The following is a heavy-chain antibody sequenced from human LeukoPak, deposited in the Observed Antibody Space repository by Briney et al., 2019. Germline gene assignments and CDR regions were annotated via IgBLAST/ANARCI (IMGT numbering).Heavy chain of an antibody. V-gene: IGHV3-15*01. CDR3: TTRRYCSSTSCHMTFGYMDV. Sequence: PGGSLRLSCAASGFTFSNAWMSWVRQAPGKGLEWVGRIKSKTDGGTTDYAAPVEGRFTISRDDSKNTLYLQMNSLKTEDTAVYYCTTRRYCSSTSCHMTFGYMDVWGKGTTVTVSS. J-gene: IGHJ6*03. D-gene: IGHD2-2*02. CDR1: GFTFSNAW. CDR2: IKSKTDGGTT.